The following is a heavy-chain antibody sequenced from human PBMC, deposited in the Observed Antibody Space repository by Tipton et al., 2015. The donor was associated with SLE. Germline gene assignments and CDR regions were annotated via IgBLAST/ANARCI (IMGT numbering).Heavy chain of an antibody. CDR3: ARFSYYYDSSAPIDY. CDR2: IYYSGST. V-gene: IGHV4-4*02. J-gene: IGHJ4*02. Sequence: PGLMKPSGTLSLTCAVSGGSISSSDWWTWVRQPPGKGLECIGEIYYSGSTYHNPSLESRVTISVDTSKNQFSRTLSSVTAADTAMYFCARFSYYYDSSAPIDYWGQGTLVTVSS. D-gene: IGHD3-22*01. CDR1: GGSISSSDW.